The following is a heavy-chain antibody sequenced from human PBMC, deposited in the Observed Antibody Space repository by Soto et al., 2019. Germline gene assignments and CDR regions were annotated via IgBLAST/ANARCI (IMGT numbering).Heavy chain of an antibody. Sequence: AGGSLRLSCAASGFTFSSYSMNWVRQAPGKGLEWVSYISSSSSTIYYADSMKGRFTISRDNAKNSLYLQMNSLRAEDTAVYYCASSILVATITIDYWGQGTLVTVSS. J-gene: IGHJ4*02. CDR1: GFTFSSYS. CDR2: ISSSSSTI. D-gene: IGHD5-12*01. CDR3: ASSILVATITIDY. V-gene: IGHV3-48*01.